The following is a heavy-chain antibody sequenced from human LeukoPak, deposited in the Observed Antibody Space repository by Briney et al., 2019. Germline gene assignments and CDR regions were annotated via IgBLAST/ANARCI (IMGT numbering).Heavy chain of an antibody. Sequence: PGGSLRLSCAASGFTFSSYGMHWVRQAPGKGLEWVAVIWYDGSNKYYADSVKGRFTISRDNSKNTLYLQMNSLRAEDTAVYYCAKDGGRYYDSCGYAKYWGQGTLVTVSS. J-gene: IGHJ4*02. V-gene: IGHV3-33*06. CDR3: AKDGGRYYDSCGYAKY. D-gene: IGHD3-22*01. CDR2: IWYDGSNK. CDR1: GFTFSSYG.